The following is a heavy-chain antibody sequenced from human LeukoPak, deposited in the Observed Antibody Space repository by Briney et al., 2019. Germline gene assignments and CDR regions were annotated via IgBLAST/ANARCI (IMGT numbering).Heavy chain of an antibody. D-gene: IGHD2-15*01. CDR1: GYTFTDYY. Sequence: ASVKVSCKASGYTFTDYYIHWVRQAPGQGLEWMGNINPNTGGTNYPQKFRGRVTMTRDTSITTAYMDLSRLTSDDTAVYCGREEKGGLFDYWDQGTLVTVSS. CDR2: INPNTGGT. J-gene: IGHJ4*02. V-gene: IGHV1-2*02. CDR3: GREEKGGLFDY.